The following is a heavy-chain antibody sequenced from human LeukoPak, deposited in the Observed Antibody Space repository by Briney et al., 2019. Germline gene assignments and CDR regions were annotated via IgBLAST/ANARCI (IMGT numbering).Heavy chain of an antibody. D-gene: IGHD5-12*01. J-gene: IGHJ6*03. CDR3: ARRGVGYSGYDYYYYMDV. V-gene: IGHV4-34*01. CDR1: GGSFSDYF. Sequence: SETLSLTCAVYGGSFSDYFWSWIRQPPGKGLEWIGEINQSGSTNYSPSLKSRVTISVDTSKNQFSLKLSSVTAADTAVYYCARRGVGYSGYDYYYYMDVWGKGTTVTVSS. CDR2: INQSGST.